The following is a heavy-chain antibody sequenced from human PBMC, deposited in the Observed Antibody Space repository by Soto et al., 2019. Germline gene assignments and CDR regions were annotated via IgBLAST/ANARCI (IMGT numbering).Heavy chain of an antibody. CDR2: IYYSGST. CDR1: GGSISSGDYY. D-gene: IGHD3-3*01. Sequence: SETLSLTCTVSGGSISSGDYYWSWIRQPPGKGLEWIGYIYYSGSTYYNPSLKSRVTISVDTSKNQFSLKLSSVTAADTAVYYCARAAYYDFWSGYSDGFWFDPWGQGTLVTSPQ. J-gene: IGHJ5*02. CDR3: ARAAYYDFWSGYSDGFWFDP. V-gene: IGHV4-30-4*01.